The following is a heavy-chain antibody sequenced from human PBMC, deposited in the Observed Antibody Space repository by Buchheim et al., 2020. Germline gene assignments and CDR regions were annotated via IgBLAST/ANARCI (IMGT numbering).Heavy chain of an antibody. V-gene: IGHV3-11*01. CDR2: ISSSGSTI. CDR1: GFTFSDYY. J-gene: IGHJ6*03. CDR3: ARVPEYYDILTGYYKIYYYMDV. D-gene: IGHD3-9*01. Sequence: QVQLVESGGGLVKPGGSLRLSCAASGFTFSDYYMSWIRQAPGKGLEWDSYISSSGSTIYYADSVKGRFTISRDNAKHSLYLQMNSLRAEDTAVYYCARVPEYYDILTGYYKIYYYMDVWGKGTT.